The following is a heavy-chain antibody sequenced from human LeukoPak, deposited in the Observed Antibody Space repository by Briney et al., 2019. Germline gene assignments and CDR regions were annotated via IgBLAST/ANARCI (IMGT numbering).Heavy chain of an antibody. Sequence: ASVKVSCKASGYTFTSYGISWVRQAPGQGLEWMGWISAYNGNTNYAQKLQGRVTMTTDTSTSTAYMELSRPRSDDTAVYYCARWFAQLTDRYSSSSGWFDPWGQGTLVTVSS. CDR1: GYTFTSYG. V-gene: IGHV1-18*01. D-gene: IGHD6-6*01. CDR3: ARWFAQLTDRYSSSSGWFDP. J-gene: IGHJ5*02. CDR2: ISAYNGNT.